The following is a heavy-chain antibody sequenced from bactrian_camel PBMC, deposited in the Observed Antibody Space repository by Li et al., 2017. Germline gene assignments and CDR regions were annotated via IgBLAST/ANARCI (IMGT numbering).Heavy chain of an antibody. Sequence: HVQLVESGGGSAQAGGSLRLSCAGSEYVYDGNCMGWFRQAPGKGLEWISVISYDGSITSYSDSVKGRFSISRDNAKNTLALQLNSLKTEDTAMYYCTKDRSYGTRNWVQSTQGQGTQVTVS. CDR2: ISYDGSIT. CDR1: EYVYDGNC. J-gene: IGHJ4*01. D-gene: IGHD3*01. V-gene: IGHV3S1*01.